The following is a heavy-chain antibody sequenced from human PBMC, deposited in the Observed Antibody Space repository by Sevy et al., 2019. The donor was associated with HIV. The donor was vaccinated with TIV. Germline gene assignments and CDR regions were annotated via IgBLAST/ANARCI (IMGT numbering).Heavy chain of an antibody. J-gene: IGHJ6*02. Sequence: SETLSLTCTVSGGSISSYYWSWIRQPPGKGLEWVGYIYYSGSTNYNPSPKSRVTISVDTSKNQFSLKLSSVTAADTAVYYCAREGWSSSSGNYYYYGMDVWGQGTTVTVSS. CDR3: AREGWSSSSGNYYYYGMDV. D-gene: IGHD6-6*01. V-gene: IGHV4-59*01. CDR2: IYYSGST. CDR1: GGSISSYY.